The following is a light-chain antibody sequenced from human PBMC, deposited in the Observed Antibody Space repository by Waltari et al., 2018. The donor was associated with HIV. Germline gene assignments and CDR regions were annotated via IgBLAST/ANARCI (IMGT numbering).Light chain of an antibody. J-gene: IGLJ2*01. CDR3: QTWGAGIVV. Sequence: QVVLTQSPSASASLGASVQITCTLSSGHTTSAIAWHQQQPEKGPRFLIKLNSVGSTTNGDEIPDRFSGSASGPELSLTISSLQSEDEGDYYCQTWGAGIVVFGGGTKLSVL. V-gene: IGLV4-69*01. CDR2: LNSVGST. CDR1: SGHTTSA.